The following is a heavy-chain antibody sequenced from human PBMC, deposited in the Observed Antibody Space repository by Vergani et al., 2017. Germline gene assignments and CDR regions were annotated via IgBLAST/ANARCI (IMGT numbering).Heavy chain of an antibody. J-gene: IGHJ3*02. CDR1: GGTFSSYA. V-gene: IGHV1-69*01. Sequence: QVQLVQSGAEVKKPGSSVKVSCKASGGTFSSYAISWVRQAPGQGLEWMGGIIPIFGTANYAQKFQGRVTITADESTSTAYMELSSLRSEDTAVYYCARFGSSWYGRGGDAFDIWGQGTMVTVSS. CDR3: ARFGSSWYGRGGDAFDI. D-gene: IGHD6-13*01. CDR2: IIPIFGTA.